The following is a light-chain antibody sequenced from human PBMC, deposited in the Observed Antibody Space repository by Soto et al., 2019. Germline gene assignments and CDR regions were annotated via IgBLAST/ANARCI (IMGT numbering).Light chain of an antibody. CDR3: QQYGNPPPT. J-gene: IGKJ1*01. CDR2: GAS. CDR1: QSVSNNY. V-gene: IGKV3-20*01. Sequence: EIVLTQSPGTLSLSPGERATLSCRASQSVSNNYLAWYQQKAGQAPRLLIYGASSRATGIPDRFNGSASGTDFTLTINRLEPEDIAVYHCQQYGNPPPTFGPGTKVDIK.